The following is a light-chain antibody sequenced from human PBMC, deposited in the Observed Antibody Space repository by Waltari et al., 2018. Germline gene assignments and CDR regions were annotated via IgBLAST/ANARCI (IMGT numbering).Light chain of an antibody. J-gene: IGLJ1*01. CDR2: GNS. V-gene: IGLV1-40*01. Sequence: QSMLTQPPSVSGAPGQRVTISCTGSSSNIGADYAVHWYQQLPGTAPKVPIYGNSNRPAGVPRRFSGSKSGASASLAITGLQAEDEAAYYCQSYDISLSGSVFGTGTKVTVL. CDR3: QSYDISLSGSV. CDR1: SSNIGADYA.